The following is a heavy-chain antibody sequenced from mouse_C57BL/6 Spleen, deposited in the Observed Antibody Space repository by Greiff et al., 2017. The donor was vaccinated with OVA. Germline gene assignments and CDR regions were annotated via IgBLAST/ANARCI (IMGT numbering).Heavy chain of an antibody. CDR3: ARQEVDPFDY. V-gene: IGHV1-50*01. Sequence: QVQLQQPGAELVKPGASVKLSCKASGYTFTSYWMQWVKQRPGQGLEWIGEIDPSDSYTNYNQKFKGKATLTVDTSSSTAYMQLSSLTSEDSAVYYCARQEVDPFDYWGQGTTLTVSS. J-gene: IGHJ2*01. CDR1: GYTFTSYW. CDR2: IDPSDSYT.